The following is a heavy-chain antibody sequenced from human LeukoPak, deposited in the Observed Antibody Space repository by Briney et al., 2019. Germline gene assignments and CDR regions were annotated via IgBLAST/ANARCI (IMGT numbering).Heavy chain of an antibody. J-gene: IGHJ6*03. CDR3: AREKHESKIGSGYYYYMDV. V-gene: IGHV4-59*11. D-gene: IGHD3-10*01. CDR1: GGSIGSHY. Sequence: SETLSLTCSVSGGSIGSHYWTWIRQPPGKGLEWIGYVSYIGSTNYNPSLKSRVTISINTSKNQFSLKLSSVTAADTAVYYCAREKHESKIGSGYYYYMDVWGKGTTVTVSS. CDR2: VSYIGST.